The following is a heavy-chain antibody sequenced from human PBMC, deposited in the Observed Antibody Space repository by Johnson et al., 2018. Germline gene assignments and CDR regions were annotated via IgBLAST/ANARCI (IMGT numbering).Heavy chain of an antibody. D-gene: IGHD6-13*01. CDR2: IIPIFGTA. J-gene: IGHJ6*02. Sequence: QVQLVESGAEVKKPGSSVKVSCKASGGTFSSYALSWVRQAPGQGLEWMGGIIPIFGTANYAQKVQGRVTITADESKSTAYMELSSRRSEDTAGYYCARGEGIAAPDVWGQGTTVTVSS. CDR1: GGTFSSYA. CDR3: ARGEGIAAPDV. V-gene: IGHV1-69*01.